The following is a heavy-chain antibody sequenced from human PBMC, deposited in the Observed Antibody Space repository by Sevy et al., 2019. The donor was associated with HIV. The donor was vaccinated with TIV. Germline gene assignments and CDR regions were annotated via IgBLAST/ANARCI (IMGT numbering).Heavy chain of an antibody. D-gene: IGHD4-17*01. Sequence: SETLSLTCTVSGGSVSSSSYHWGWIRQPPGKGLEWIGSIYYSGSTFYNSSLKSRVTISVDTSKNQFSLKLSSVTAADTAVYYCARYLYGDYVQYFDYWGQGTLVTVSS. J-gene: IGHJ4*02. CDR3: ARYLYGDYVQYFDY. CDR2: IYYSGST. V-gene: IGHV4-39*01. CDR1: GGSVSSSSYH.